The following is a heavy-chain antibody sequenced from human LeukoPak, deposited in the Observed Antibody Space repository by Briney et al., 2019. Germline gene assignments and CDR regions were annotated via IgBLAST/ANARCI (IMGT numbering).Heavy chain of an antibody. CDR3: ARGWEGYSDY. CDR2: ISGSGSST. J-gene: IGHJ4*02. V-gene: IGHV3-23*01. CDR1: GFTFSSYA. D-gene: IGHD6-19*01. Sequence: PGGSLRLSCAASGFTFSSYAMSWVRQAPGKGLEWVSAISGSGSSTYYADSVKGRFTISRDNAKTTLYLQMNSLRAEDTVVYYCARGWEGYSDYWGQGTLVTVSS.